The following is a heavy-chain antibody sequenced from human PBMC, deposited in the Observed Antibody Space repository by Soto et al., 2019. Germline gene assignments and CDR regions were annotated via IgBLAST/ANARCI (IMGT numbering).Heavy chain of an antibody. J-gene: IGHJ4*02. CDR1: GGSISSGDYY. Sequence: LSETLSLTCTVSGGSISSGDYYWSWIRQPPGKGLEWIGYIYYSGSTYYNPSLKSRVTISVDTSKNQFSLKLSSVTAADTAVYYVARDLIAAGGPPYDWVKGTLVTV. D-gene: IGHD6-13*01. V-gene: IGHV4-30-4*01. CDR3: ARDLIAAGGPPYD. CDR2: IYYSGST.